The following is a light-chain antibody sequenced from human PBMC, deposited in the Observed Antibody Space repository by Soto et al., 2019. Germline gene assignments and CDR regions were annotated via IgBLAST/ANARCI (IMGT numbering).Light chain of an antibody. CDR3: QQYNTYPLT. CDR1: QSISPW. V-gene: IGKV1-5*03. J-gene: IGKJ4*01. CDR2: KAS. Sequence: DIQMTQSPSTLSASVGDSVTITCRASQSISPWLAWYQQKPGKAPTLLIYKASSLEGGVPSRFSGSGSGTDFNITISSLQPDDFATYYCQQYNTYPLTFGRGTTVEIK.